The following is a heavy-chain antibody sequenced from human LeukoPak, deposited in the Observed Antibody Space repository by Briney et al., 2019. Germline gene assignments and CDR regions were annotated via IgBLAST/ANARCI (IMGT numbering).Heavy chain of an antibody. Sequence: SETLSLTCTVSGGSISSYYWSWIRQPAGKGLEWIGRIYTSGSTNYNPSLKSRVTMSVDTSKNQFSLKLSSVTAADTAVYYCATSMITLGGVIAKGPWGQGTLVTVSS. CDR3: ATSMITLGGVIAKGP. CDR1: GGSISSYY. D-gene: IGHD3-16*02. J-gene: IGHJ4*02. V-gene: IGHV4-4*07. CDR2: IYTSGST.